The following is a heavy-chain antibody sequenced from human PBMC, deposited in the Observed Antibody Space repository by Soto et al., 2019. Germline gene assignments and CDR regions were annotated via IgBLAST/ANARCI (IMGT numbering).Heavy chain of an antibody. Sequence: QVQLVESGGGVVQSGRSLRLSCAASGFTFSSYGMHWVRQAPGKGLEWVAVISYDGSNKYYADSVKGRFTISRDNSKNTLYLQMNSLRAEDTAVYYCATLGIAVAGTGYWGQGTLVTVSS. CDR1: GFTFSSYG. CDR2: ISYDGSNK. V-gene: IGHV3-30*03. J-gene: IGHJ4*02. CDR3: ATLGIAVAGTGY. D-gene: IGHD6-19*01.